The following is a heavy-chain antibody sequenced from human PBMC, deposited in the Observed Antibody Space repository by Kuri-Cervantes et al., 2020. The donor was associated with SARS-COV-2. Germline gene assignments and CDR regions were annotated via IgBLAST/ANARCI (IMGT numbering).Heavy chain of an antibody. Sequence: ASVKVSCKASGYTFTGYYMHWVRRAPGQGLEWMGWISIKQGDTNYAQKFQGRVTMTTDTSTSAAYMELRSLRSDDTAVYYCARVCGGDCADNYYYYYGMDVWGQGTTVTVSS. V-gene: IGHV1-18*04. J-gene: IGHJ6*02. CDR3: ARVCGGDCADNYYYYYGMDV. D-gene: IGHD2-21*02. CDR1: GYTFTGYY. CDR2: ISIKQGDT.